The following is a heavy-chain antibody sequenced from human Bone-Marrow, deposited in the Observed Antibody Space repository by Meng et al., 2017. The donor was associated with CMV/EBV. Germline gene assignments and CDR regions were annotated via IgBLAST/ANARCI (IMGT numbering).Heavy chain of an antibody. CDR3: AKEGSGWYYGMDV. D-gene: IGHD6-19*01. CDR1: GFTFSSYG. J-gene: IGHJ6*02. CDR2: IWYDGSDK. Sequence: GESLKISCAASGFTFSSYGMHWVRQAPGKGLEWVAVIWYDGSDKYYADSVKGRFTISRDNSKNTLYLQMNSLRAEDTAVYYCAKEGSGWYYGMDVWGQGTTVTVSS. V-gene: IGHV3-33*06.